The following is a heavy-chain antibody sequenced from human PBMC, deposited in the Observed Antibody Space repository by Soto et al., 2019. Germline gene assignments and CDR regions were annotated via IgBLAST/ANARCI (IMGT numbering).Heavy chain of an antibody. J-gene: IGHJ6*03. Sequence: SETLSLTCTVSVGSISSYYWSWIRQPPGKGLEWIGYIYYSGSTNYNPSLKSRVTISVDTSKNQFSLKLSSVTAADTAVYYCARGPPVGQYYYYYMDVWGKGTTVTVSS. CDR1: VGSISSYY. CDR3: ARGPPVGQYYYYYMDV. CDR2: IYYSGST. V-gene: IGHV4-59*01. D-gene: IGHD1-26*01.